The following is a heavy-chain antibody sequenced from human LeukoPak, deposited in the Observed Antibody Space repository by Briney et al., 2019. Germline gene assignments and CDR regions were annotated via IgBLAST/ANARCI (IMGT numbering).Heavy chain of an antibody. CDR2: INHSGST. J-gene: IGHJ6*03. CDR1: GGSFSGYY. CDR3: ARGAASNYYYYYMDV. V-gene: IGHV4-34*01. D-gene: IGHD6-13*01. Sequence: PSETLSLTCAVYGGSFSGYYWSWIRQPPGKGLEWIGEINHSGSTNYNPSLKSRVTISVDTSKNQFSLKLSSVTAADTAVYYCARGAASNYYYYYMDVWGKGTTVTVSS.